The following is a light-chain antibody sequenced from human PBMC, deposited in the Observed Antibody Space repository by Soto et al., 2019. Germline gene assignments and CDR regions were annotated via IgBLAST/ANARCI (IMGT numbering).Light chain of an antibody. V-gene: IGLV2-14*01. CDR2: DVS. CDR3: SSYTSSTTWV. CDR1: SSDVGAYNY. Sequence: QSALTQPASVSGSPGQSITISCTGTSSDVGAYNYVSWYQQHPGKAPKLMIYDVSNRPSGVSNRFSGSKFGNTASLTIPGLQAEDEADYYCSSYTSSTTWVFGGGTKLTVL. J-gene: IGLJ3*02.